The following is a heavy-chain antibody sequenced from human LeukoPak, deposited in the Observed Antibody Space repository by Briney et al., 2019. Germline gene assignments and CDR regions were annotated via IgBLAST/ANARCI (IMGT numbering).Heavy chain of an antibody. CDR1: GYTFTGYY. Sequence: ASVKVSCKASGYTFTGYYMHWVRQAPGQGLEWMGRIDPNSGGTNYAQKSQGRVTMTRDTSISTAYMELSRLRSDDTAVYYCARVGMYYYDSSGYLTFDYWGQGTLVTVSS. CDR3: ARVGMYYYDSSGYLTFDY. CDR2: IDPNSGGT. D-gene: IGHD3-22*01. V-gene: IGHV1-2*06. J-gene: IGHJ4*02.